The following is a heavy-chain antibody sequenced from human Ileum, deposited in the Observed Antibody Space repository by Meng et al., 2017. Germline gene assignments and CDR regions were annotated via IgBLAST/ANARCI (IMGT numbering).Heavy chain of an antibody. V-gene: IGHV4-4*02. J-gene: IGHJ4*02. CDR1: SGSISSNTY. Sequence: QGQLQESGPGLVRPSGTLSLTCAVSSGSISSNTYWSRVRQPPGKGLEWIGQISHSGSAYYNPSLKSRVTMSVDKSKSQFSLMLTSVTAADTAIYYCARHGGYSQDFWGQGTLVTVSS. CDR3: ARHGGYSQDF. D-gene: IGHD4-23*01. CDR2: ISHSGSA.